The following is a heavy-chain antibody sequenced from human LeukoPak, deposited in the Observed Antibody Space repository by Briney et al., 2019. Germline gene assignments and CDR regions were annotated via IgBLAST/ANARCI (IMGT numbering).Heavy chain of an antibody. Sequence: GSLRLSCAASGFAFSSYAMSWVRQAPGKGLEWVSAISGSGGSTYYADSVKGRFTISRDNSKNTLYLQMNSLRAEDTVVYYCARTHYGDYVFSAFDIWGQGTMVTVSS. CDR2: ISGSGGST. J-gene: IGHJ3*02. D-gene: IGHD4-17*01. CDR3: ARTHYGDYVFSAFDI. CDR1: GFAFSSYA. V-gene: IGHV3-23*01.